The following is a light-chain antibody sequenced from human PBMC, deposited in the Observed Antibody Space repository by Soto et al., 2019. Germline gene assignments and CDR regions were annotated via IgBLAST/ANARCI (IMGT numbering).Light chain of an antibody. J-gene: IGLJ3*02. CDR3: SSYTSSDTHWV. CDR2: EVS. Sequence: QSVLTQPASVSGSPGQSITISCTGSSSDIGTYNYLSWYQQHPGKAPKLMIYEVSDRPSGISNRFSGSKSGNTASLTISGLQAEDEADYYCSSYTSSDTHWVFGGGTKLTVL. V-gene: IGLV2-14*01. CDR1: SSDIGTYNY.